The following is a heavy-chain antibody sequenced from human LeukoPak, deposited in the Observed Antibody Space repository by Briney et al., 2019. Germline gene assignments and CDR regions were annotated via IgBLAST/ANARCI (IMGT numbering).Heavy chain of an antibody. CDR2: IYYSVST. CDR3: ARHDGDCSSTSCLNWFDP. V-gene: IGHV4-38-2*01. CDR1: GYSISSGYY. Sequence: PSETLSLTCAVSGYSISSGYYWGWIRQPPGRGLEWIGSIYYSVSTHYNPSLKSRVTISIDTPKNQISLKLNSVTAADTAVYYCARHDGDCSSTSCLNWFDPLGQGTLVTVSS. J-gene: IGHJ5*02. D-gene: IGHD2-2*01.